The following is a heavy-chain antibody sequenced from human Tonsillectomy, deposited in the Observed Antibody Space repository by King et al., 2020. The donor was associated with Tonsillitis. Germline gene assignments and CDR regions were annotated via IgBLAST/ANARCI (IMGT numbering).Heavy chain of an antibody. J-gene: IGHJ3*02. CDR3: AKRDRSGTDDAFDI. Sequence: VQLQESGPGLVEPSETLSLTCTVSVCSISRSHWRWSRQPPGKGLEWIGYIYHSRSTNFNPSPKSRVTITVDTSMTQFSLKLSSVTAADTAVYYCAKRDRSGTDDAFDIWGQGTMVTVSS. V-gene: IGHV4-59*08. D-gene: IGHD3-22*01. CDR1: VCSISRSH. CDR2: IYHSRST.